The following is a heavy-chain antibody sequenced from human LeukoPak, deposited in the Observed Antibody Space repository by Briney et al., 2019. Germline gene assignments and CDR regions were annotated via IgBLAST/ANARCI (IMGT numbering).Heavy chain of an antibody. CDR1: GFTVSSNY. D-gene: IGHD1-26*01. CDR2: IYSGGST. CDR3: ARVSGSYYFDY. Sequence: GGSLRLSCAASGFTVSSNYMSWVRLAPGKGLEWVSVIYSGGSTYYADSVKGRFTISRDNSKNTLYLQMNSLRAEDTAVYYCARVSGSYYFDYWGQGTLVTVSS. V-gene: IGHV3-53*01. J-gene: IGHJ4*02.